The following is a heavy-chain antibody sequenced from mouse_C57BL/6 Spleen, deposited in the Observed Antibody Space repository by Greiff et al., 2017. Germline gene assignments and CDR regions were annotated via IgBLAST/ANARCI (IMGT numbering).Heavy chain of an antibody. CDR3: ARWTTVVATGRYAMDY. D-gene: IGHD1-1*01. CDR2: IYPGSGST. Sequence: QVQLQQPGAELVKPGASMKMSCKASGYTFTSYWITWVKQRPGQGLEWIGDIYPGSGSTNYNEKFKSKATLTVDTSSSTAYMQLSSLTSEDAAVYYCARWTTVVATGRYAMDYWGQGTSVTVSS. V-gene: IGHV1-55*01. J-gene: IGHJ4*01. CDR1: GYTFTSYW.